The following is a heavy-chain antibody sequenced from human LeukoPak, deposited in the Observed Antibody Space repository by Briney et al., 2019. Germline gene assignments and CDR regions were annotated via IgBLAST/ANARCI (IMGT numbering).Heavy chain of an antibody. J-gene: IGHJ4*02. D-gene: IGHD1-26*01. Sequence: GGSLRLSCATSGFTFSSYGIHWVRQAPGKGREWVAVVSNDGRNEYYADSVQGRFSISRDNSKNTVYLQMNSLRAEDTAVYYCARDSASTPLDYWGQGTLVTVSS. V-gene: IGHV3-33*01. CDR3: ARDSASTPLDY. CDR2: VSNDGRNE. CDR1: GFTFSSYG.